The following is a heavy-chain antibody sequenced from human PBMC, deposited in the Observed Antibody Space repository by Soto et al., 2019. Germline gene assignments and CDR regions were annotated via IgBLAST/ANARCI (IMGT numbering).Heavy chain of an antibody. CDR1: GFTFSDYG. J-gene: IGHJ1*01. V-gene: IGHV3-33*01. D-gene: IGHD6-13*01. Sequence: GGSLRLSCAASGFTFSDYGLHWVRQAPGKGLEWVAVVRYDGFNTHYEDSVKGRFTVSRDNSKKTLYLQMNSLRADDTALYYCARGSFSARWSAEAIDFWGQGTLVTVSS. CDR2: VRYDGFNT. CDR3: ARGSFSARWSAEAIDF.